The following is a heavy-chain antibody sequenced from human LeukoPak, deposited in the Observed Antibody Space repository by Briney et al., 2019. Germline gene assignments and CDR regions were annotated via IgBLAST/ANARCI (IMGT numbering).Heavy chain of an antibody. J-gene: IGHJ4*02. D-gene: IGHD1-26*01. V-gene: IGHV3-15*01. CDR1: GFTFSNAW. CDR3: TTDRWGGSYVFDY. Sequence: GGSLRLSCAASGFTFSNAWMSWVRQAPGKGLEWVGRIKSKTDGGTTDYAAPVKGRFTISRDDSKNTLYLQMNSLKTEDTAVYYCTTDRWGGSYVFDYWGQGTLVTVSS. CDR2: IKSKTDGGTT.